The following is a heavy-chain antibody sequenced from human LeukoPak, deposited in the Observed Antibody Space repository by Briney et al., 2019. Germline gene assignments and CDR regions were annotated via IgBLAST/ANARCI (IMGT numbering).Heavy chain of an antibody. Sequence: GGSLRLPCGASGFTFSSYGMHWVRQAPGKGVEGVAFIGYDGNNKYYEDSVKGRFTISRDNSKNTLYLQMNSLRAEDTAVYYCAKPTKVRYSSGWQYAYFDYWGQGTLVTVSS. D-gene: IGHD6-19*01. V-gene: IGHV3-30*02. CDR1: GFTFSSYG. J-gene: IGHJ4*02. CDR2: IGYDGNNK. CDR3: AKPTKVRYSSGWQYAYFDY.